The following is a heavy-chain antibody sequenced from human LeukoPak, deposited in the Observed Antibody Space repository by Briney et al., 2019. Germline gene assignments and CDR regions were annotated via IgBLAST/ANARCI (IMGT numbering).Heavy chain of an antibody. CDR3: AKEGIAAAGYPYYFDY. CDR2: ITYDGSNK. J-gene: IGHJ4*02. V-gene: IGHV3-30*18. D-gene: IGHD6-13*01. CDR1: GFTFSSYG. Sequence: GGSLRLSCAASGFTFSSYGMHWVRQAPGKGLEWVAVITYDGSNKYYADSVKGRFTISRDNSKNTLYLQMNSLRAEDTAVYYCAKEGIAAAGYPYYFDYWGQGTLVTVSS.